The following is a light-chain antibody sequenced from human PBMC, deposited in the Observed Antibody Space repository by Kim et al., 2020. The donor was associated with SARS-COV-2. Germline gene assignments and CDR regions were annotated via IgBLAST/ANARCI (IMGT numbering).Light chain of an antibody. CDR3: TSYTTSTTWV. CDR1: SSDIGAYNY. Sequence: GQSITISCTGTSSDIGAYNYVAWYQQHPGKVPKVMIYDVTKRPSGVSDRFSSSKSANTASLTISGLQAEDEADYYCTSYTTSTTWVLGGGTQLTVL. V-gene: IGLV2-14*03. J-gene: IGLJ3*02. CDR2: DVT.